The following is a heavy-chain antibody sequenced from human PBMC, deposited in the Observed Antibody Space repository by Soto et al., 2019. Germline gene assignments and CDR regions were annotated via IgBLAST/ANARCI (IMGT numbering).Heavy chain of an antibody. Sequence: VKVSCKASGSTFTGYGISWVRQAPGQGLEWMGWISSYNGNTNYAQKVQGRVTMTTDKSTSTTYMELRSLRSDDTAVYYCARGPRYCSSTSCFSGVTWFDPWGQGTLVTVSS. V-gene: IGHV1-18*04. J-gene: IGHJ5*02. CDR3: ARGPRYCSSTSCFSGVTWFDP. CDR1: GSTFTGYG. D-gene: IGHD2-2*01. CDR2: ISSYNGNT.